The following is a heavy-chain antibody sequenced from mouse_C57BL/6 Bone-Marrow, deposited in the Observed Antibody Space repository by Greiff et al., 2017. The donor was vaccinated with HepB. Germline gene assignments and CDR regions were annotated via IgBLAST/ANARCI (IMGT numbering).Heavy chain of an antibody. CDR2: INYSGST. CDR3: ARGKSWFAY. CDR1: GYSITSYY. V-gene: IGHV3-8*01. D-gene: IGHD1-3*01. Sequence: EVQRVESGPGLAKPSQTLSLTCSVTGYSITSYYSNWIRKFPGNKLEYMGYINYSGSTYYNPSLISRISTTRDTSKNQYYLQLNSVTTEDTAAYYCARGKSWFAYWGQGTLVTVSA. J-gene: IGHJ3*01.